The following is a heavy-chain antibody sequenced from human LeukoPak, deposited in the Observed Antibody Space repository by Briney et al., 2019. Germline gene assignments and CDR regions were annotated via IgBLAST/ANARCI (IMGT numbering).Heavy chain of an antibody. J-gene: IGHJ4*02. Sequence: GGSLRLSCAASGFIVSSNYMSWVRQAPGKGLEWVSVIYSGGSTYYADSVKGRFTISRDNSMNTVYLQMNSLRVEDTAVYYCVRDFPPAYWGQGTLVTVSS. CDR1: GFIVSSNY. CDR3: VRDFPPAY. V-gene: IGHV3-53*01. CDR2: IYSGGST.